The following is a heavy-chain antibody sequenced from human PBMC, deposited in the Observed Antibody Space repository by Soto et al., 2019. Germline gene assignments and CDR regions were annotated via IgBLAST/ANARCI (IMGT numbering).Heavy chain of an antibody. V-gene: IGHV4-59*01. Sequence: SETLSLTCTVSGVSITSYFWSWIRQSPGKGLEWIASLDYSGTTNYNPSLKSRITTSVDPSKKQFSLKMRSVTAADTAVYYCARDSFPPYSSSSKGFDYWGQGSLVTVSS. J-gene: IGHJ4*02. CDR2: LDYSGTT. CDR1: GVSITSYF. D-gene: IGHD6-6*01. CDR3: ARDSFPPYSSSSKGFDY.